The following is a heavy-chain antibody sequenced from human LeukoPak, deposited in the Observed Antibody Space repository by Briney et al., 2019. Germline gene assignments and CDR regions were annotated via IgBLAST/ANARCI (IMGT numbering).Heavy chain of an antibody. CDR2: ISSSSSTI. J-gene: IGHJ6*02. Sequence: GGSLTLSCAASGFTFSSYSMNWVRQAPGKGLEWVSYISSSSSTIYYADSVKGRFTISRDNAKNSLYLQMNSLRAEDTAVYYCARADCSSTSCYDYYYYGMDVWGQGTTVTVSS. V-gene: IGHV3-48*01. CDR1: GFTFSSYS. CDR3: ARADCSSTSCYDYYYYGMDV. D-gene: IGHD2-2*01.